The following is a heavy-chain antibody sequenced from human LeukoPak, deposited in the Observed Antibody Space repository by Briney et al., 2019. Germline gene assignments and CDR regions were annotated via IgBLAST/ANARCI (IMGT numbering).Heavy chain of an antibody. J-gene: IGHJ4*02. CDR1: GYNFTNYW. Sequence: GESLKISCKGSGYNFTNYWIGWVRQMPGKGLEWMGIIYPGDSDVRYSPSFQGQVTISADKSINTAYLQRSSLRASDTAIYYCARGGSHFEYWGQGTLVTVSS. D-gene: IGHD3-16*01. CDR2: IYPGDSDV. CDR3: ARGGSHFEY. V-gene: IGHV5-51*01.